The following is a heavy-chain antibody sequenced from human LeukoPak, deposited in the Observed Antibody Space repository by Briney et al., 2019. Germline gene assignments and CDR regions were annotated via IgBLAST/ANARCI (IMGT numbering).Heavy chain of an antibody. Sequence: PSETLSLTCTVSGGSFSGYYWSWIRQPPGKGLEGIGEINHSGSTNYNPSLKSRVTISVDTSKNQFSLKLSSVTAADTAVYYCARGGHMITFGGVIVIPGRGLDYWGQGTLVTVSS. CDR2: INHSGST. CDR3: ARGGHMITFGGVIVIPGRGLDY. J-gene: IGHJ4*02. CDR1: GGSFSGYY. D-gene: IGHD3-16*02. V-gene: IGHV4-34*01.